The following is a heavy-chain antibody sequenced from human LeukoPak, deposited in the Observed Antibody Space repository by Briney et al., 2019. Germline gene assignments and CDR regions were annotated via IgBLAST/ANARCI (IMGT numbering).Heavy chain of an antibody. D-gene: IGHD4-11*01. CDR2: IIPIFGTA. Sequence: ASVKVSCKASGGTFSNFAISWARQAPGQGLQWMGGIIPIFGTASYAQKFQGRVTITTDVSTSTAYMELRSLRSEDTAVYYCARAQGDYRNFNNKWFDPWGQGTLVTVSS. J-gene: IGHJ5*02. V-gene: IGHV1-69*05. CDR3: ARAQGDYRNFNNKWFDP. CDR1: GGTFSNFA.